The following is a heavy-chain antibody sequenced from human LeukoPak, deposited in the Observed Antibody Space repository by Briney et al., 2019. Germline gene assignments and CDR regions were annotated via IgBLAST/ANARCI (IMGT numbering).Heavy chain of an antibody. CDR1: GFTFSSSE. CDR3: ARDETNFYDTSDYSHFDY. CDR2: INRRSTTI. V-gene: IGHV3-48*03. J-gene: IGHJ4*02. Sequence: PGGSLRLSCAASGFTFSSSEMNWVRQAPGKGLEWISYINRRSTTIYYADSVKGRFTISRDNAKNSLFLQMNSLRAEDTAVYYCARDETNFYDTSDYSHFDYWGQGTLVTVSS. D-gene: IGHD3-22*01.